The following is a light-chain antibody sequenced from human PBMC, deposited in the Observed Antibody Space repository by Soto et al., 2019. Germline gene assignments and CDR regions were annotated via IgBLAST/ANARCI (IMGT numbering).Light chain of an antibody. CDR2: GAS. CDR1: QSVSSN. Sequence: EIVMTQSPATLSLSPVDIATLSCRASQSVSSNLAWYQQKPGQAPRLLIYGASTRATGIPARFSGSGSGTEFTLTISSLEPEDFAVYYCQQRSNWPPITFGQGTRLEI. V-gene: IGKV3-15*01. J-gene: IGKJ5*01. CDR3: QQRSNWPPIT.